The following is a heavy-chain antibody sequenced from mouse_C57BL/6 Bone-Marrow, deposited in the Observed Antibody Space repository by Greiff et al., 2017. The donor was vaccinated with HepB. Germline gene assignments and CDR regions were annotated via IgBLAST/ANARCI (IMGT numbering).Heavy chain of an antibody. D-gene: IGHD2-3*01. CDR2: IDPSDSYT. CDR3: ASIYDGTLYYFDY. J-gene: IGHJ2*01. V-gene: IGHV1-50*01. CDR1: GYTFTSYW. Sequence: QVQLQQPGAELVKPGASVKLSCKASGYTFTSYWMQWVKQRPGQGLEWIGEIDPSDSYTNYNQKFKGKATLTVDTSSSTAYMQLSSLTSEDSAVYYCASIYDGTLYYFDYWGQGTTLTVSS.